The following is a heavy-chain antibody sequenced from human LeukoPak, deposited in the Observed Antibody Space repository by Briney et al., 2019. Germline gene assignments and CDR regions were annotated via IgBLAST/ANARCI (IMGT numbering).Heavy chain of an antibody. D-gene: IGHD2-15*01. CDR2: ISGSGGDT. J-gene: IGHJ5*01. V-gene: IGHV3-23*01. Sequence: GGSLRLSCAASGLTFSNNAMTWVRQAPGKGLELVSSISGSGGDTYYADSVQGRFAISRDNSRTTLYLQMNSLRAEDTAIYYCASGFDSVVVGLYNWLDSWGQGILVTVSS. CDR1: GLTFSNNA. CDR3: ASGFDSVVVGLYNWLDS.